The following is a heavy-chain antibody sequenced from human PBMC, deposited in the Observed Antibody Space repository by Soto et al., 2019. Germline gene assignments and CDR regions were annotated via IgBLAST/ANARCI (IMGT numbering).Heavy chain of an antibody. J-gene: IGHJ4*02. CDR2: IYYSGST. D-gene: IGHD6-13*01. Sequence: SETLSLTCTVSGGSISSGGYYWSWIRQRPGKGLEWIGYIYYSGSTYYNPSLKSRVTISVDTSKNQFSLKLSSVTAADTAVYYCARVYSSSWIPDQYYFDEWGQGTLVTVSS. CDR1: GGSISSGGYY. CDR3: ARVYSSSWIPDQYYFDE. V-gene: IGHV4-31*03.